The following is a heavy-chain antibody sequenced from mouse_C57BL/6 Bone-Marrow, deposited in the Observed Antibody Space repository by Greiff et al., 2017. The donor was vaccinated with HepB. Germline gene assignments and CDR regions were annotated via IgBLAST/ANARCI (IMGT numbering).Heavy chain of an antibody. CDR2: INPNNGGT. Sequence: EVQLQQSGPELVKPGASVKISCKASGYTFTDYYMNWVKQSHGKSLEWIGDINPNNGGTSYKQKFKGKATLTVDKSSSTAYMELRSLTSEDSAVYYCARDGGYDDWGTGTTVTVSS. J-gene: IGHJ1*03. CDR3: ARDGGYDD. D-gene: IGHD2-2*01. CDR1: GYTFTDYY. V-gene: IGHV1-26*01.